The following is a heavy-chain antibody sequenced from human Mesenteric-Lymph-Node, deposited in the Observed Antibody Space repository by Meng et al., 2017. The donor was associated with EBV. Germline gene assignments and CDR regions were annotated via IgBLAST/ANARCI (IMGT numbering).Heavy chain of an antibody. Sequence: QGQREESGPGLVKPSETLSLTCTVSDGSVSSGSYYWSWIRQPPGKGLEWIGYIYYSGSTNYNPSLKSRVTISVDTSKNQFSLKLSSVTAADTAVYYCARLDRWELLRGLVYWGQGTLVTVSS. V-gene: IGHV4-61*01. CDR2: IYYSGST. CDR3: ARLDRWELLRGLVY. J-gene: IGHJ4*02. CDR1: DGSVSSGSYY. D-gene: IGHD1-26*01.